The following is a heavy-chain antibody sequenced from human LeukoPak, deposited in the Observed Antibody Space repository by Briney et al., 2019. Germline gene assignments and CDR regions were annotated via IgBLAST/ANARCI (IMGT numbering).Heavy chain of an antibody. D-gene: IGHD3-10*01. CDR2: INHSGST. J-gene: IGHJ3*02. Sequence: SGTLSLTCAVYGGSFSGYYWSWMRQPPGKGGGWIGEINHSGSTNYTPSLKSRVTISVDTSKNQFSLKLNSVTAADTAVYYCARLRPLLYYGSGRYAFDIWGQGTMVTVSS. CDR1: GGSFSGYY. V-gene: IGHV4-34*01. CDR3: ARLRPLLYYGSGRYAFDI.